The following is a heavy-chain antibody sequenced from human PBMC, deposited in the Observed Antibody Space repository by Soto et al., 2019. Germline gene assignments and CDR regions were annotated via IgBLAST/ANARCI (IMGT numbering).Heavy chain of an antibody. CDR2: IYSGGST. CDR3: ARLDVALRAFDI. Sequence: SLRLSWAASGFTVSSNYRSWVRQAPGKGLEWVSVIYSGGSTYYADSVKGRFTISRDNSKNTLYLQMNSLRAEDTAVYYCARLDVALRAFDIWGQGTMVTVSS. CDR1: GFTVSSNY. V-gene: IGHV3-66*04. D-gene: IGHD5-12*01. J-gene: IGHJ3*02.